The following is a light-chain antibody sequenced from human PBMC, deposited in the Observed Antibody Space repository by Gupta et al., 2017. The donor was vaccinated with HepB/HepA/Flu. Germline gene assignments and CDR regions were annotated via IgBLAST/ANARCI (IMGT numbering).Light chain of an antibody. CDR3: CSDAGSNTFV. V-gene: IGLV2-23*02. J-gene: IGLJ3*02. CDR1: SSDVGSYNL. CDR2: EVS. Sequence: QSALTQPASVSGSPGPSITISCTGTSSDVGSYNLVSWYQQHAGKTPKLMIYEVSKRPAGVANRFSDSKSGNTASLTISGRQEEDEADYYCCSDAGSNTFVFGGGTKLTVL.